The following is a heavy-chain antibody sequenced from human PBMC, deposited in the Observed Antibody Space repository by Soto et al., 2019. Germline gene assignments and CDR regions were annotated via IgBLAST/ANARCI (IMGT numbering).Heavy chain of an antibody. D-gene: IGHD3-10*01. CDR3: ARQSVLLWFGESRYYFDY. Sequence: SETLSLTCTVSGGSISSYYWSWIRQPPGKGLEWIWYIYYSGSTNYNPSLKSRVTISVDTSKNQFSLKLSSVTAADTAVYYCARQSVLLWFGESRYYFDYWGQGTLVTVSS. CDR2: IYYSGST. V-gene: IGHV4-59*08. CDR1: GGSISSYY. J-gene: IGHJ4*02.